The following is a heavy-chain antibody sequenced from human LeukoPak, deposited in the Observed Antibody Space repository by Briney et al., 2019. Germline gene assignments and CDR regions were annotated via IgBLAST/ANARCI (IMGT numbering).Heavy chain of an antibody. CDR1: GYTFTSYG. CDR3: ARDNPQLPPDYYYGMDV. J-gene: IGHJ6*02. Sequence: ASVTVSCKASGYTFTSYGISWVRQARGQGLEWMGWISAYNGNTNYAQKLQGRVTMTTDTSTSTAYMELRSLRSDDTAVYYCARDNPQLPPDYYYGMDVWGQGTTVTVSS. V-gene: IGHV1-18*01. CDR2: ISAYNGNT.